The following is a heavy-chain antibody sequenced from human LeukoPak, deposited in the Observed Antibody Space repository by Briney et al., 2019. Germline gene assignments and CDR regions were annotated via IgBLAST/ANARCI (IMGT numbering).Heavy chain of an antibody. CDR2: IIPLFGTA. CDR3: ARHRSGGSQDDAFDI. Sequence: SVKVSCKASGGTFSSYAISWVRQAPGQGLEWMGRIIPLFGTADYAQKFQGRVTITADKFTSTAYMELSSLRAEDTAVYYCARHRSGGSQDDAFDIWGQGTMVTVSS. J-gene: IGHJ3*02. CDR1: GGTFSSYA. D-gene: IGHD2-15*01. V-gene: IGHV1-69*06.